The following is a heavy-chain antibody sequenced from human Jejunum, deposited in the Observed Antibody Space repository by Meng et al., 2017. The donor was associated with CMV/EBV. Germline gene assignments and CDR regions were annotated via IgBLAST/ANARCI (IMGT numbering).Heavy chain of an antibody. D-gene: IGHD3-10*01. V-gene: IGHV5-51*01. J-gene: IGHJ6*02. Sequence: SCAGSGYNFDTYWVAWVRQMPGKGLEWMGIIYPGDSDTKYGPSFQGQVTFSADKSINTAYLQWSSPKTSDTATYYCAREGARGMDVWGQGTTVTVSS. CDR1: GYNFDTYW. CDR3: AREGARGMDV. CDR2: IYPGDSDT.